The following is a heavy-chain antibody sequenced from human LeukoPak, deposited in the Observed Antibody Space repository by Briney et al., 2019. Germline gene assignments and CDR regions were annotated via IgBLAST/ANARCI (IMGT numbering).Heavy chain of an antibody. J-gene: IGHJ6*02. Sequence: GGSLRLSCAASRFTFSSYVMGWVRQAPGKGLECVSAISGSGRSTYYADSVKGRFTISREDSKNTLYLQMNILRAEDTAIYYCARVSGNIQIWPQPFGDGMDVWGQGTTVTVSS. CDR2: ISGSGRST. V-gene: IGHV3-23*01. CDR3: ARVSGNIQIWPQPFGDGMDV. D-gene: IGHD3-10*01. CDR1: RFTFSSYV.